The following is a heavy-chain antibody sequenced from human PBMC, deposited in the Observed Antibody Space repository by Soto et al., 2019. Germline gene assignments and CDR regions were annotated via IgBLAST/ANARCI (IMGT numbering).Heavy chain of an antibody. CDR1: GFTFSGSA. D-gene: IGHD3-3*01. CDR3: TSRSGYYTGDY. Sequence: EVQLVESGGGLVQPGGSLKLSCAASGFTFSGSAMHWVRQASGKGLEWVGRIRSKANSYATAYAASGKGRFTISRDDSKNTAYLQMNSLKTEDTAVYYCTSRSGYYTGDYWGQGTLVTVSS. V-gene: IGHV3-73*01. CDR2: IRSKANSYAT. J-gene: IGHJ4*02.